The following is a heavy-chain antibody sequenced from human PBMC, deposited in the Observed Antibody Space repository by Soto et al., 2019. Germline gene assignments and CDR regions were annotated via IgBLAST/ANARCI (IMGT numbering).Heavy chain of an antibody. CDR2: IYYSGST. Sequence: SETLSLTCTVSGGSISSSSYYWGWIRQPPGKGLEWIGSIYYSGSTYYNPSLKSRVTISVDTSKNQFSLKLSSVTAADTAVYYCARPFSGYDTSYYQYYYMDVWGKGPTVTVS. CDR3: ARPFSGYDTSYYQYYYMDV. J-gene: IGHJ6*03. V-gene: IGHV4-39*01. CDR1: GGSISSSSYY. D-gene: IGHD5-12*01.